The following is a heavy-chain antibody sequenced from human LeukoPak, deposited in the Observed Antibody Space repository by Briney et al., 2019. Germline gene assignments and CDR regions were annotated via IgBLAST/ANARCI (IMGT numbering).Heavy chain of an antibody. D-gene: IGHD2-2*01. CDR2: INPNSGGT. J-gene: IGHJ6*03. CDR1: GYTLTGYY. V-gene: IGHV1-2*02. CDR3: ARDSEDIVVVPAAAFLYYYYMDV. Sequence: ASVKVSCKASGYTLTGYYMHWVRQAPGQGLEWMGWINPNSGGTNYAQKFQGRVTMTRDTSISTAYMELSRLRSDDTAVYYCARDSEDIVVVPAAAFLYYYYMDVWGKGTTVTVSS.